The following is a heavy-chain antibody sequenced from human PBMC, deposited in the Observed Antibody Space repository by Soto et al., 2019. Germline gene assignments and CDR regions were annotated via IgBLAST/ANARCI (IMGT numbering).Heavy chain of an antibody. J-gene: IGHJ4*02. CDR1: GSSIRSNY. CDR2: IYHSGTT. Sequence: QVQLQESGPGLVKPSETLSLTCTVSGSSIRSNYWSWIRQPPGKGLEWIGYIYHSGTTNYNPSLKSRATISVDTSKNPLSLKVTSVTAAETAIYYCARDPCGGDCSFDFWGQGTLVVVS. CDR3: ARDPCGGDCSFDF. D-gene: IGHD2-21*02. V-gene: IGHV4-59*12.